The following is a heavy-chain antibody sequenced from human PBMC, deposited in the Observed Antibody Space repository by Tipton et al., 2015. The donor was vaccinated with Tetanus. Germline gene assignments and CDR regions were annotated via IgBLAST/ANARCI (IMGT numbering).Heavy chain of an antibody. Sequence: SLRLSCAASGFTFSDYFMTWIRQSPGKGLEWISYIGYSGSATHYADSVRGRFTISRDNAKNSLFLQMDGLRGDDTAVYYCAREGQWLGSDAFDVWGRGTMVTVSS. CDR1: GFTFSDYF. D-gene: IGHD6-19*01. J-gene: IGHJ3*01. V-gene: IGHV3-11*04. CDR2: IGYSGSAT. CDR3: AREGQWLGSDAFDV.